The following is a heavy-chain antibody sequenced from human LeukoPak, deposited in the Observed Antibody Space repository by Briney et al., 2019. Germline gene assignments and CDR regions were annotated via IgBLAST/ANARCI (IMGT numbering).Heavy chain of an antibody. V-gene: IGHV3-33*01. CDR1: GFTFSSYG. CDR2: IWYDGGNK. Sequence: PGGSLRLSCGVSGFTFSSYGMHWVRQAPGKGLEWVAVIWYDGGNKYYADSVKGRFTISRDNSKNTLYLQMNSLRAEDTAVYYCARSYSGSEGAFDIWGQGTMVTVSS. CDR3: ARSYSGSEGAFDI. D-gene: IGHD1-26*01. J-gene: IGHJ3*02.